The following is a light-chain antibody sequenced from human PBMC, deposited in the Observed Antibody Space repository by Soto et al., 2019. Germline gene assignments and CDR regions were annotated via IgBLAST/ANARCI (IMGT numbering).Light chain of an antibody. J-gene: IGKJ1*01. CDR2: GAS. CDR3: QQYGSSGT. Sequence: EIVLTQSPGTLSLSPGERATLSCRASQSFSSSYLAWYQQKPGQAPRLLIYGASTRATGIPDRFSGSGSGTDFTLTISSLEPEDFAVYYCQQYGSSGTFGQGTKV. V-gene: IGKV3-20*01. CDR1: QSFSSSY.